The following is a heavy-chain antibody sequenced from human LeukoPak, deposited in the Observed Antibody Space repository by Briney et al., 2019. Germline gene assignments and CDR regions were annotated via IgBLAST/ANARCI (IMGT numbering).Heavy chain of an antibody. CDR2: ISSSGSTI. Sequence: GGSLRLSCAASGFTFSDYYMSWIRQAPGKGLEWVSYISSSGSTIYYADSVKGRFTISRDNAENSLYLQMNSLRAEDTAVYYCARADNWNEGYFDYWGQGTLVTVSS. J-gene: IGHJ4*02. CDR1: GFTFSDYY. CDR3: ARADNWNEGYFDY. D-gene: IGHD1-1*01. V-gene: IGHV3-11*04.